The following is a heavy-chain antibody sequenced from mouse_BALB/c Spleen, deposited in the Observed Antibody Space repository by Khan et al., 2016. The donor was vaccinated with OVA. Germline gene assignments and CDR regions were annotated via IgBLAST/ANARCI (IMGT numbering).Heavy chain of an antibody. CDR3: ARYASSPYYAMDS. CDR2: INPYNDGS. D-gene: IGHD1-1*01. J-gene: IGHJ4*01. Sequence: VQLKESGPELVKPGASVKMSCKASGYTFTNYVMHWVKQKPGQGLEWIGYINPYNDGSNYNEKFRGKATLTSDKSSSTAYMELSSLTSEDSAVYYCARYASSPYYAMDSWGQGTAVTVSS. CDR1: GYTFTNYV. V-gene: IGHV1S136*01.